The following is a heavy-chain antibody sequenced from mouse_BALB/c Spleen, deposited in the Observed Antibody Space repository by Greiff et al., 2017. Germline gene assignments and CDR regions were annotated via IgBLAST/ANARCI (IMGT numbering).Heavy chain of an antibody. D-gene: IGHD1-1*01. CDR3: ARGYYGSSTIDY. Sequence: QVQLQQPGAELVKPGASVKLSCKASGYTFTSYWMHWVKQRPGQGLEWIGEINPSNGRTNYNEKFKSKATLTVDKSSSTAYMQLSSLTSEDSAVYYCARGYYGSSTIDYRGQGTTLTVSS. V-gene: IGHV1S81*02. CDR2: INPSNGRT. J-gene: IGHJ2*01. CDR1: GYTFTSYW.